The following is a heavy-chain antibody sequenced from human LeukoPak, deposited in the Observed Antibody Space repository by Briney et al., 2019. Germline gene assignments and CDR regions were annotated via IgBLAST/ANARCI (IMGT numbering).Heavy chain of an antibody. CDR2: IYYSGST. V-gene: IGHV4-59*01. D-gene: IGHD6-13*01. CDR3: AGVGSSSWYGGYWFDP. J-gene: IGHJ5*02. CDR1: GGSFSGYY. Sequence: PSETLSLTCAVYGGSFSGYYWSWIRQPPGKGLERIGYIYYSGSTNYNPSLKSRVTISVDTSKNQFSLKLSSVTAADTAVYYCAGVGSSSWYGGYWFDPWGQGTLVTVSS.